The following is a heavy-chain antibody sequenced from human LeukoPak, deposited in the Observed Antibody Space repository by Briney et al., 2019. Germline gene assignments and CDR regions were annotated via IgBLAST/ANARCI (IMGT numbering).Heavy chain of an antibody. D-gene: IGHD6-6*01. CDR2: INPNSGGT. J-gene: IGHJ6*03. CDR1: GYTFTGYY. Sequence: ASVKVSCKASGYTFTGYYMHWVRQAPGQGLEWMGWINPNSGGTNYAQKFQGRVTMTRDTSISTAYMELSRLGSDDTAVYYCARDPEAARSYYYYHMDVWGKGTTVTVSS. V-gene: IGHV1-2*02. CDR3: ARDPEAARSYYYYHMDV.